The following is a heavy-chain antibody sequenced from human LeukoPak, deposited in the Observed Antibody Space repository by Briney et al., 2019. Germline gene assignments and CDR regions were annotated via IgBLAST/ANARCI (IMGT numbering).Heavy chain of an antibody. Sequence: PSETLSLTCTVSGDSISGYYWTWIRQPPGKGLEWIGYIYYSGSINYNPSLKSRPTISVDTSKNQFSLKLSSVTAADTAVYYCARLRGNYFPDYWGQGTLVTVSS. CDR1: GDSISGYY. CDR2: IYYSGSI. V-gene: IGHV4-59*01. J-gene: IGHJ4*02. CDR3: ARLRGNYFPDY. D-gene: IGHD4-11*01.